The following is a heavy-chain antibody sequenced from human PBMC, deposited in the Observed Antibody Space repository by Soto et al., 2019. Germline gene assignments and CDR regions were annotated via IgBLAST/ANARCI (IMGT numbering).Heavy chain of an antibody. CDR1: GFTFSSYG. CDR3: AKGGRYFDWLLSPFDY. D-gene: IGHD3-9*01. CDR2: ISYDGSNK. Sequence: GGSLRLSCAASGFTFSSYGMHWVRQAPGKGLEWVAVISYDGSNKYYADSMKGRFTISRDNSKNTLYLQMNSLRAEDTAVYYCAKGGRYFDWLLSPFDYWGQGTLVTVSS. V-gene: IGHV3-30*18. J-gene: IGHJ4*02.